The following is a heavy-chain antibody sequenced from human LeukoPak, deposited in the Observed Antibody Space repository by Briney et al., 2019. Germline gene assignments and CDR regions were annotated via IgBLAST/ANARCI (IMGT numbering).Heavy chain of an antibody. Sequence: SETLSLTCAVYGGSFGGYYWSWIRQPPGKGLEWIGEINHSGSTNYNPSLKSRVTISVDTSKNQFSLKLSSVTAADTAVYYCARYSGWYYFDYWGQGTLVTVSS. J-gene: IGHJ4*02. D-gene: IGHD6-19*01. CDR3: ARYSGWYYFDY. CDR2: INHSGST. V-gene: IGHV4-34*01. CDR1: GGSFGGYY.